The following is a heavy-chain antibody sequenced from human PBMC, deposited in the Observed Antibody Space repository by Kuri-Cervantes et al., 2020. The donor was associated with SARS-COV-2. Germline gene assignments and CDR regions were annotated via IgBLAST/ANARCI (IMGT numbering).Heavy chain of an antibody. CDR2: IYPGDSDT. CDR3: ARHFNNEVGADY. J-gene: IGHJ4*02. V-gene: IGHV5-51*01. Sequence: GGSLRLSCKGSGYSFTSYWIGWVRQMPGKGLEWMGIIYPGDSDTRYSPSFQGQATISADKSISTAYLQWSSLKASDTAMYYCARHFNNEVGADYWGQGTLVTVSS. D-gene: IGHD3-10*01. CDR1: GYSFTSYW.